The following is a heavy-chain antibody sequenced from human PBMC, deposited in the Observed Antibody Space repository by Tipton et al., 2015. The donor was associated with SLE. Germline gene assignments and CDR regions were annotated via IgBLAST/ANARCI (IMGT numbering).Heavy chain of an antibody. CDR1: GGTFSSYG. V-gene: IGHV1-69*01. J-gene: IGHJ4*02. CDR3: AGNPNLNYGLFDY. D-gene: IGHD1-7*01. Sequence: QLVQSGAEMKKPGSSVKVSCKASGGTFSSYGISWVRRAPGQGLEWMGGIIPIFATTNHAQKFQGRVTITADDSTNTAYMELSSLRSEDTAVYYCAGNPNLNYGLFDYWGQGTLVTVSS. CDR2: IIPIFATT.